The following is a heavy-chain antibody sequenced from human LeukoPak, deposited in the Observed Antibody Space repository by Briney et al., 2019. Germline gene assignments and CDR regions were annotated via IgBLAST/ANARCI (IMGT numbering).Heavy chain of an antibody. Sequence: SETLSLTCSVSGASISSGSNYWGWIRQPPGKTLEWIGSIYSSGSTYYNPSLKSRVIIIIGTPKNHFSLTLSSVTAADTAVYYCARSDGYGLVGIWGQGTMVTVSS. J-gene: IGHJ3*02. CDR3: ARSDGYGLVGI. CDR1: GASISSGSNY. D-gene: IGHD3-10*01. CDR2: IYSSGST. V-gene: IGHV4-39*07.